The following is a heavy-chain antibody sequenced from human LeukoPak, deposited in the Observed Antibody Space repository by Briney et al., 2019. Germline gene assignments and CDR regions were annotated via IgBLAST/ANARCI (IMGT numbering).Heavy chain of an antibody. J-gene: IGHJ6*03. D-gene: IGHD2-15*01. Sequence: TSETLSLTCTVSGGSISSGDYYWSWIRQPPGKGLEWIGYIYYSGSTYYNPSLKSRVTISVDTSKNPFSLKLSSVTAADTAVYYCARDPVVDYYYYYMDVWGKGTTVTVSS. CDR3: ARDPVVDYYYYYMDV. V-gene: IGHV4-30-4*08. CDR2: IYYSGST. CDR1: GGSISSGDYY.